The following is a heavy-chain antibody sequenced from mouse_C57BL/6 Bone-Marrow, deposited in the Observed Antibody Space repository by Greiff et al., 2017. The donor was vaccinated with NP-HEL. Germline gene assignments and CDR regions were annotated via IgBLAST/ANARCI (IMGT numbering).Heavy chain of an antibody. J-gene: IGHJ3*01. CDR1: GYSFTDYN. V-gene: IGHV1-39*01. Sequence: EVKLMESGPELVKPGASVKISCKASGYSFTDYNMNWVKQSNGKSLEWIGVINPNYGTTSYNQKFKGKATLTVDQSSSTAYMQLNSLTSEDSAVYYCAIWLLSWFAYWGQGTLVTVSA. D-gene: IGHD2-2*01. CDR3: AIWLLSWFAY. CDR2: INPNYGTT.